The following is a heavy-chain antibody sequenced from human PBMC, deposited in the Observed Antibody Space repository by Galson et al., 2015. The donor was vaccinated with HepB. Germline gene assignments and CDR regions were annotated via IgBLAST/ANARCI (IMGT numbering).Heavy chain of an antibody. CDR1: GYTFTSYY. CDR3: ASNTMVRGATGVFDY. V-gene: IGHV1-46*01. J-gene: IGHJ4*02. CDR2: INPSGGST. Sequence: SVKVSCKASGYTFTSYYMRWVRQAPGQGLEWMGIINPSGGSTSYAQKFQGRVTMTRDTSTSTVYMELSSLRSEDTAVYYCASNTMVRGATGVFDYWGQGTLVTVSS. D-gene: IGHD3-10*01.